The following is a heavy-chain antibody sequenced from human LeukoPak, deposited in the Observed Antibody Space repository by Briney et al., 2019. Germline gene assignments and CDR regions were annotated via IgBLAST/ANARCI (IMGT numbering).Heavy chain of an antibody. CDR3: AKDLDSAAIPPFFDY. V-gene: IGHV3-23*01. CDR2: ISGSGYST. Sequence: GGSLRLSCAASGFTFSTYAMSWVRQAPGKGLEWVSSISGSGYSTYYADSVKGRFTISRDNSWNTLYLQMNSLRAEDTAVYYCAKDLDSAAIPPFFDYWGQGTLVTVSS. J-gene: IGHJ4*02. D-gene: IGHD2-2*02. CDR1: GFTFSTYA.